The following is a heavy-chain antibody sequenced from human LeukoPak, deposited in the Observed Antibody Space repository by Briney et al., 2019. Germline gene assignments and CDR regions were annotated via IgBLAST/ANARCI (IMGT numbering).Heavy chain of an antibody. J-gene: IGHJ5*02. Sequence: PGGSLRLSCAASGFTFSNYWMHWVRQAPGKGLVWVSCINSDGSGTTYADSVKGRFTISRDNAKNTLDLHMNSLRDEDTAVYYCARGYSTSWHNWFDPWGQGTLVTVSS. V-gene: IGHV3-74*01. CDR2: INSDGSGT. CDR3: ARGYSTSWHNWFDP. D-gene: IGHD6-13*01. CDR1: GFTFSNYW.